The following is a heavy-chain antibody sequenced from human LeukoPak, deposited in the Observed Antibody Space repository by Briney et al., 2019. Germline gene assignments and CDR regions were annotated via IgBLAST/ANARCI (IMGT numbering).Heavy chain of an antibody. V-gene: IGHV3-30*18. D-gene: IGHD6-19*01. CDR1: GFTFSRYA. J-gene: IGHJ4*02. CDR3: AQGEMGLAVPPVY. CDR2: ISFDGGNK. Sequence: GGSLRLSCAASGFTFSRYAMHWVRQAPGKGLEWVAVISFDGGNKYYADSAKGRFTISRDNSKNTLYLQMNSLRAEDTAVYHCAQGEMGLAVPPVYWGQGTLVSVSS.